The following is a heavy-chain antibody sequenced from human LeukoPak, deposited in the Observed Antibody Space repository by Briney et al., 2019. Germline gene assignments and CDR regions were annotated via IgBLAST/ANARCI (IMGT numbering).Heavy chain of an antibody. CDR2: ISGDGGST. J-gene: IGHJ5*02. CDR1: GFTFDDYA. V-gene: IGHV3-43*02. D-gene: IGHD6-13*01. Sequence: GGSLRLSCAASGFTFDDYAMHWVRQAPGKGLEWVSLISGDGGSTYYADSVKGRFTITRDNSKNSLYLQMNSLRTEDTALYYCAKDSALSSSWYSGWFDPWGQGTLVTVSS. CDR3: AKDSALSSSWYSGWFDP.